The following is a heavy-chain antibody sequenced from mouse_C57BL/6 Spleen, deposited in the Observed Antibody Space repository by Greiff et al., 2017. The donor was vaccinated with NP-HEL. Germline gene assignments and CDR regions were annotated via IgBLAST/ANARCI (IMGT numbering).Heavy chain of an antibody. V-gene: IGHV5-4*03. Sequence: EVKLQESGGGLVKPGGSLKLSCAASGFTFSSYAMSWVRQTPEKRLEWVATISDGGSYTYYPDNVKGRFTISRDNAKNNLYLQMSHLKSEDTAMYYCARGWIYDGYYYAMDYWGQGTSVTVSS. J-gene: IGHJ4*01. CDR2: ISDGGSYT. D-gene: IGHD2-3*01. CDR1: GFTFSSYA. CDR3: ARGWIYDGYYYAMDY.